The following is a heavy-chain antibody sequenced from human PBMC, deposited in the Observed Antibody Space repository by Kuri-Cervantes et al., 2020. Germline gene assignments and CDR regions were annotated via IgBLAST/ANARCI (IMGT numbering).Heavy chain of an antibody. CDR2: ISGSGGST. V-gene: IGHV3-23*01. CDR1: GFTFSSYA. D-gene: IGHD3-10*01. J-gene: IGHJ4*02. Sequence: GGSLRLSCAASGFTFSSYAMSWVRQAPGKGLEWVSAISGSGGSTYYADSVKGRFTISRDNSKNTLYLQMNSLRAEDTAVYYCARALYGSGSQFDYWGQGTLVTVSS. CDR3: ARALYGSGSQFDY.